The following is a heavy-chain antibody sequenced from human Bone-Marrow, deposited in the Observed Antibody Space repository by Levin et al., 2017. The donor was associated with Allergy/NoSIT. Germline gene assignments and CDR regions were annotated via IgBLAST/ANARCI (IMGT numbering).Heavy chain of an antibody. CDR3: ARAVRGHLLSDF. D-gene: IGHD3-10*01. V-gene: IGHV1-8*01. Sequence: ASVKVSCKTSGYIFTSFDIIWVRQATGQGLEWMGWMNPSSTNTGYSQRFQGRVTMTATTSINPAYMELSSLTSEDTALYFCARAVRGHLLSDFWGQGTQVTVSS. CDR2: MNPSSTNT. J-gene: IGHJ4*02. CDR1: GYIFTSFD.